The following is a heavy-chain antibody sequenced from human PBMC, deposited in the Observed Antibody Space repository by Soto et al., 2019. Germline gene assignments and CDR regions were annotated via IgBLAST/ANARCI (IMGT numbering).Heavy chain of an antibody. CDR1: GFTFSSYA. D-gene: IGHD2-8*01. V-gene: IGHV3-23*01. J-gene: IGHJ4*02. CDR3: AKRPTRYCTNGVCSYFDY. CDR2: ISGSGGST. Sequence: LRLSCAASGFTFSSYAMSWVRQAPGKGLEWVSAISGSGGSTYYADSVKGRFTISRDNSKNTLYLQMNSLRAEDTAVYYCAKRPTRYCTNGVCSYFDYWGQGTLVTVSS.